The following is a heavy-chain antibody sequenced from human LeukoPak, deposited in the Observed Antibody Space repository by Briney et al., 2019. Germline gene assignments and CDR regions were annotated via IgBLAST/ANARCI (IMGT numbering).Heavy chain of an antibody. CDR1: GFTFSHYW. CDR2: VNQDGSEK. V-gene: IGHV3-7*01. J-gene: IGHJ4*02. Sequence: TGGSLRLSCVASGFTFSHYWMTWVRQAPGKGLEWVANVNQDGSEKNYVDSVKGRFTISRDNAKNSLYLQMSSLRAEDTAVYYCAVNLPFAYWGQGTLVTVSS. CDR3: AVNLPFAY.